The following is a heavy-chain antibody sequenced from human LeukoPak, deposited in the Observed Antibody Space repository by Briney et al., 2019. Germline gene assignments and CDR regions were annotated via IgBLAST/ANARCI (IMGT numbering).Heavy chain of an antibody. CDR2: INHSGST. V-gene: IGHV4-34*01. CDR1: GGSFSGYY. J-gene: IGHJ4*02. D-gene: IGHD6-6*01. CDR3: ERGAAPRY. Sequence: SETLSLTCAVYGGSFSGYYWSWIRQPPGKGLEWIGEINHSGSTNYNPSLKSRVTISVDTSKNQFSLKLSSVTAADTAVYYCERGAAPRYWGQGTLVTVSS.